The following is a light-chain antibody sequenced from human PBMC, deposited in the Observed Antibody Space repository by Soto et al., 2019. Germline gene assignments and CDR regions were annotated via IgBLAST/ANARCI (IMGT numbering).Light chain of an antibody. Sequence: DILMTQSPSTLSASVGDRVTITCRASQSISIWLAWYQQKPGKAPKLLIYDASSLKSGVPSRFSGSGSGTEFTLTISSLQPDDFATYFCQHYNSYSATCGQGTKVDIK. V-gene: IGKV1-5*01. CDR1: QSISIW. CDR3: QHYNSYSAT. J-gene: IGKJ1*01. CDR2: DAS.